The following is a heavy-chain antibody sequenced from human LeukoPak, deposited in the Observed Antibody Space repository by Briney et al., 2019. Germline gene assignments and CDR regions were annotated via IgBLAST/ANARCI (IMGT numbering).Heavy chain of an antibody. D-gene: IGHD2-8*01. Sequence: GASVKVSCKASGYTFTSYGISWVRQAPGQGLGWMGWISAYNGNTNYAQKLQGRVTMTTDTSTSTAYMELRSLRSDDTAVYYCARTDCTNGVCYRPFDPWGQGTLVTVSS. J-gene: IGHJ5*02. CDR3: ARTDCTNGVCYRPFDP. CDR1: GYTFTSYG. V-gene: IGHV1-18*01. CDR2: ISAYNGNT.